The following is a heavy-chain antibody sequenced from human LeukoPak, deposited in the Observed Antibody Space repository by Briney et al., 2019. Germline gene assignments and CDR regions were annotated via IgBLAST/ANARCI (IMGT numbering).Heavy chain of an antibody. J-gene: IGHJ4*02. V-gene: IGHV4-59*08. CDR3: ARHGSVSSGALV. Sequence: SETLSLTCTVSGGSISSYYWSWIRQPPGKGLEWIGYIFYSGSTNYNPSLKSRVTMSVDTSKNQFSLKLSSVTAADMAVYYCARHGSVSSGALVWGQGTLVTVSS. D-gene: IGHD3-22*01. CDR1: GGSISSYY. CDR2: IFYSGST.